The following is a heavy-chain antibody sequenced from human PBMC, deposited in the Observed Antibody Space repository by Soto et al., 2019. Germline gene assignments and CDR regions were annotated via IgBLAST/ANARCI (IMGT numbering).Heavy chain of an antibody. D-gene: IGHD3-16*01. CDR3: VMVDNYVTPTPQDV. Sequence: QVQLVQSGDEVKKPGASVKVSCKASGYIFVNYGIAWVRQAPGQGLEWMGWISPYTGNTHSATKVQGRLTITTDTSTSTAYKDLGSLTSDDTAVYYCVMVDNYVTPTPQDVWGQGTAVTVSS. CDR1: GYIFVNYG. J-gene: IGHJ6*02. CDR2: ISPYTGNT. V-gene: IGHV1-18*01.